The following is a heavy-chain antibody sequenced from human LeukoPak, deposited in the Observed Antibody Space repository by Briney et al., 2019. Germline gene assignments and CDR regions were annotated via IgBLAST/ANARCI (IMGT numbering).Heavy chain of an antibody. J-gene: IGHJ4*02. CDR1: GFTFSSYA. Sequence: PGGSLRLSCAASGFTFSSYAMHWVREAPGKGLEWVAVISYDGSNKYYADSVKGRFTISRDYSKNTLYLQMNSLRAEDTAVYYCARDHLLDYWGQGTLVTVSS. CDR3: ARDHLLDY. CDR2: ISYDGSNK. D-gene: IGHD2-15*01. V-gene: IGHV3-30-3*01.